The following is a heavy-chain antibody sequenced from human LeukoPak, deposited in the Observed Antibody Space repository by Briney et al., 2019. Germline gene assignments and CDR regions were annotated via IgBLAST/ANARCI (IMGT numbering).Heavy chain of an antibody. CDR2: TNQDGSEE. J-gene: IGHJ6*02. V-gene: IGHV3-7*01. D-gene: IGHD2-21*01. CDR3: ARYCGGDCYGMDV. Sequence: SGGSLRLSCAASGVTFSSYWMSWFRQAPGKGLEWVANTNQDGSEEHYADSVKGRFTISRDNAKNSLYLQMNSLRAEDTAVYYCARYCGGDCYGMDVWGQGTTVTVSS. CDR1: GVTFSSYW.